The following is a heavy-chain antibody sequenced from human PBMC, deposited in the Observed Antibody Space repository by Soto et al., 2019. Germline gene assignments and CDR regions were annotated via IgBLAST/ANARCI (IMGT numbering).Heavy chain of an antibody. V-gene: IGHV4-30-4*01. CDR3: ARVDWGEVGYYYYYGMDV. CDR1: GGSISSGDYY. J-gene: IGHJ6*02. Sequence: QVQLQESGPGLVKPSQTLSLTCTVSGGSISSGDYYWSWIRQPPGKGLEWIGYIYYSGSTYYNPSLKSRVTISVDTSKNQFSLKLSAVTAADTAVYYCARVDWGEVGYYYYYGMDVWGQGTTVTVSS. D-gene: IGHD7-27*01. CDR2: IYYSGST.